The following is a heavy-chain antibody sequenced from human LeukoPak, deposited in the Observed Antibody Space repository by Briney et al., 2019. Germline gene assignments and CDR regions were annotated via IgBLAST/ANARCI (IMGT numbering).Heavy chain of an antibody. V-gene: IGHV3-73*01. CDR2: IRSKANSYAT. J-gene: IGHJ4*02. CDR1: GFIFSGSV. Sequence: GGSLRLSCAASGFIFSGSVMHWVRQASGKGLEWVGRIRSKANSYATAYAASVKGRFTISRDDSKNTAYLQMNSLKTEDTAVYYCSVNYCSGGSCYMLWGQGTLVTVSS. D-gene: IGHD2-15*01. CDR3: SVNYCSGGSCYML.